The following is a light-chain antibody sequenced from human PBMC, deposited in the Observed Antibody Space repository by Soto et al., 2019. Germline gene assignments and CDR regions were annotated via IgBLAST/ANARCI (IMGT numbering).Light chain of an antibody. CDR3: SSYAGSPYYV. CDR1: SSDVGDYNY. V-gene: IGLV2-8*01. J-gene: IGLJ1*01. Sequence: QSALTQPPSASGSPGQSVTISCTGTSSDVGDYNYVSWYQQHPGKAPKLMIYEVSTRPSGVPDRFSGSKSGNTASLTVSGLQAEDEADYYCSSYAGSPYYVFGTGTKLTVL. CDR2: EVS.